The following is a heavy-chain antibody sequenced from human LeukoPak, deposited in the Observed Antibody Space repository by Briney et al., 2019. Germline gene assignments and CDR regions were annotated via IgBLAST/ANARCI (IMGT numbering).Heavy chain of an antibody. V-gene: IGHV4-34*01. CDR1: GGSVSGYY. CDR2: VNHRGTA. CDR3: ARYSNRDLNYYFMDV. J-gene: IGHJ6*03. D-gene: IGHD2-21*01. Sequence: SETLSLTCGVDGGSVSGYYWSWIRQSPGKGLEWIGEVNHRGTANYNPSLRRRATISVDTSKNQFSLRLTSVTAADTAVYFCARYSNRDLNYYFMDVWGNGTTVTISS.